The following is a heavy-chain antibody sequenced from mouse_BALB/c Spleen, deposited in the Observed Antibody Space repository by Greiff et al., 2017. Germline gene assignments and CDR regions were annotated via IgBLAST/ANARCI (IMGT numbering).Heavy chain of an antibody. CDR3: ARVDNWDMDY. V-gene: IGHV3-2*02. CDR2: ISYSGST. D-gene: IGHD4-1*02. CDR1: GYSITSDYA. Sequence: EVKLQESGPGLVKPSQSLSLTCTVTGYSITSDYAWNWIRQFPGNKLEWMGYISYSGSTSYNPSLKSRISITRDTSKNQFFLQLNSVTTEDTATYYCARVDNWDMDYWGQGTTLTVSS. J-gene: IGHJ2*01.